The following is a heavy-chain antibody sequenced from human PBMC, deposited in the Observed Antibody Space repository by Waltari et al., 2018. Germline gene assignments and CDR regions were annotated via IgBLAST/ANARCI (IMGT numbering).Heavy chain of an antibody. D-gene: IGHD2-21*02. CDR2: IRSKANSYAT. J-gene: IGHJ4*02. CDR1: GFTFSGSA. V-gene: IGHV3-73*01. Sequence: EVQLVESGGGLVQPGGSLKLSCAASGFTFSGSAMHWVRQASGNGLEWVGRIRSKANSYATAYAASVKGRFTISRDDSKNTAYLQMNSLKTEDTAVYYCTRRAPYCGGDCYSSWSTFDYWGQGTLVTVSS. CDR3: TRRAPYCGGDCYSSWSTFDY.